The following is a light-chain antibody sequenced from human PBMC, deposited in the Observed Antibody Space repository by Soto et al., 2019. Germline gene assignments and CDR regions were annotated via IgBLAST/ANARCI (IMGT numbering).Light chain of an antibody. V-gene: IGKV3-20*01. CDR1: QSVSSRY. Sequence: EIVLTQSPGTLSLSPGERATLSCRASQSVSSRYLAWYQQKPGQAPRLLIYGASSRATGIPDRFSSSGSRNYFSLTISRLEPEYFAVYYCQRYSTPRTFGQGTKVEIK. CDR3: QRYSTPRT. J-gene: IGKJ1*01. CDR2: GAS.